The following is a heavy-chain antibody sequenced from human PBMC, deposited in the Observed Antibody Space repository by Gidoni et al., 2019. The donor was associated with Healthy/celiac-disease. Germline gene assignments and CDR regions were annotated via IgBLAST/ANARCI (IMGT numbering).Heavy chain of an antibody. D-gene: IGHD3-22*01. CDR3: AKKAVVTKAPYYYYYMDV. Sequence: EVQLLESGGGLVQPGGSLRPSCAASGFTFSSYAMRGVRQAPGKGLEWVSAISGSGGSTYYADSVKGRFTISRDNSKNTLYLQMNSLRAEDTAVYYCAKKAVVTKAPYYYYYMDVWGKGTTVTVSS. J-gene: IGHJ6*03. V-gene: IGHV3-23*01. CDR2: ISGSGGST. CDR1: GFTFSSYA.